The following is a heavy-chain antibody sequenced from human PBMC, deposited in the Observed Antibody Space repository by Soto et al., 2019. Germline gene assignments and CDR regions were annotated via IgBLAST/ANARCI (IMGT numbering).Heavy chain of an antibody. CDR2: ISYDGSNK. CDR1: GFTFSSYA. J-gene: IGHJ6*02. Sequence: VGSLRLSCAASGFTFSSYAMHWVRQAPGKGLEWVAVISYDGSNKYYADSVKGRFTISRDNSKNTLYLQMNSLRAEDTAVYYCARDFLYGMDVWGQGTTVTVSS. CDR3: ARDFLYGMDV. V-gene: IGHV3-30-3*01.